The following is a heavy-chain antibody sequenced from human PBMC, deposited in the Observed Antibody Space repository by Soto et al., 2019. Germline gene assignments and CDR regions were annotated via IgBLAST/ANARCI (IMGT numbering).Heavy chain of an antibody. CDR3: ARGLGYCSSTSCQYFDY. J-gene: IGHJ4*02. CDR1: GGTFSSYT. V-gene: IGHV1-69*02. D-gene: IGHD2-2*01. Sequence: QVQLVQSGAEVKKPGSSVKVSCKASGGTFSSYTISWVRQAPGQGLEWMGRIIPILGIANYAQKFQGRVTITADKSTSTAYMGLSSLRSEDTAVYYCARGLGYCSSTSCQYFDYWGQGTLVTVSS. CDR2: IIPILGIA.